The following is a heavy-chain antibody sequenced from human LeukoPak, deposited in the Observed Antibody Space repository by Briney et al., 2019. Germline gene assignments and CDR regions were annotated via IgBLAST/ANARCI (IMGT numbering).Heavy chain of an antibody. Sequence: PGGSLKLSCAASGFTFRDYNMSWIRQAPGKGLEWIYYISSSGSTIYYADSVKGGFTISRDNAKNSLYLQMNSLRAEDTAVYYCARDRDDFWNGYLLDYWGQGTLVSVSS. CDR1: GFTFRDYN. D-gene: IGHD3-3*01. V-gene: IGHV3-11*01. CDR3: ARDRDDFWNGYLLDY. CDR2: ISSSGSTI. J-gene: IGHJ4*02.